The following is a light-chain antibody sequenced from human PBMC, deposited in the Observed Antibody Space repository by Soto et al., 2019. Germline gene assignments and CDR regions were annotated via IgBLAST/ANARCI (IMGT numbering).Light chain of an antibody. Sequence: VMTPAPATLSVSPGKRVTLSCRASQTINNNIAWYQLKDGQVPRLLIYGASTRATDIPARFSGSGSGTEFTLTISSLQSEDFAEYHCQQYNNRPQTFGQGTKVDFK. V-gene: IGKV3-15*01. J-gene: IGKJ1*01. CDR1: QTINNN. CDR3: QQYNNRPQT. CDR2: GAS.